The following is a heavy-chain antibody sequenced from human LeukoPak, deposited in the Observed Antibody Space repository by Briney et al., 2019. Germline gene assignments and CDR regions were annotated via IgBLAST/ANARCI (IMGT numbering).Heavy chain of an antibody. D-gene: IGHD2-2*01. J-gene: IGHJ6*02. Sequence: ASVKVSCKASGGTFSSYAISWVRQAPGQGLEWMGRIIPILGIANYAQKFQGRVTITADKSTSTAYMELSSLRSEDTAVYYCARDCSSTSCDGSHGMDVWGQGTTVTVSS. CDR2: IIPILGIA. CDR1: GGTFSSYA. CDR3: ARDCSSTSCDGSHGMDV. V-gene: IGHV1-69*04.